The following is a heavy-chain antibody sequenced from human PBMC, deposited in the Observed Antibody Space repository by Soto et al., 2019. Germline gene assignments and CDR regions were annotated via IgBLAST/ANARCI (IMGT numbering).Heavy chain of an antibody. D-gene: IGHD3-22*01. CDR1: GGSISSGGYS. J-gene: IGHJ4*02. CDR2: IYHSGST. CDR3: ARGGVDYYDSSGYYFSLYYFDY. V-gene: IGHV4-30-2*01. Sequence: TLSLTCAVSGGSISSGGYSWSWIRQPPGKGLEWIGYIYHSGSTYYNPSLKSRVTISVDRSKNQFSLKLSSVTAADTAVYYCARGGVDYYDSSGYYFSLYYFDYWGQGTLVTVSS.